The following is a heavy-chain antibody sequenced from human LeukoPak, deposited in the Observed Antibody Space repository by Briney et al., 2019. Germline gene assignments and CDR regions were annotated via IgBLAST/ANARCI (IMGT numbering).Heavy chain of an antibody. CDR2: IYSGGST. CDR3: AKWTEGGAFDS. V-gene: IGHV3-53*01. J-gene: IGHJ3*01. CDR1: GFTVSSNY. D-gene: IGHD1-26*01. Sequence: PGGSLRLSCAASGFTVSSNYMSWVRQAPGKGLEWVSVIYSGGSTYYADSVKGRFTISRDNSKNTLYLQMNSLRAEDTAVYYCAKWTEGGAFDSWGQGTMLIVSS.